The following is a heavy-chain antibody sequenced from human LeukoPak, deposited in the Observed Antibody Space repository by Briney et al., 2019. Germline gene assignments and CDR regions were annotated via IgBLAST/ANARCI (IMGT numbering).Heavy chain of an antibody. D-gene: IGHD2-21*02. CDR1: GGTFSSYA. CDR3: ASPAYCGGDCYLRHDAFDI. V-gene: IGHV1-69*04. J-gene: IGHJ3*02. CDR2: IIPILGIA. Sequence: ASVKVSCKASGGTFSSYAISWVRQAPGQGLEWMGRIIPILGIANYAQKFQGRVTITADKSTSIAYMELSSLRSEDTAVYYCASPAYCGGDCYLRHDAFDIWGQGTMVTVSS.